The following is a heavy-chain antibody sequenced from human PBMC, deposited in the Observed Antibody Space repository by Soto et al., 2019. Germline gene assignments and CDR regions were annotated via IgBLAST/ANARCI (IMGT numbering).Heavy chain of an antibody. Sequence: PSETLSLTCTVSGGSISSSSYYWGWIRQPPGKGLEWIGSIYYSGSTYYNPSLKSRVTISVDTSKNQFSLKLSSVTAADTAVYYCARRYSSGWYVAGKFDYWGQGTLVTVSS. V-gene: IGHV4-39*01. CDR1: GGSISSSSYY. J-gene: IGHJ4*02. CDR3: ARRYSSGWYVAGKFDY. CDR2: IYYSGST. D-gene: IGHD6-19*01.